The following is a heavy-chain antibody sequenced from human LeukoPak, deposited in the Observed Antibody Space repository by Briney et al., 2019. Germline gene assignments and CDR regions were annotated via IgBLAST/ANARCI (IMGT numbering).Heavy chain of an antibody. Sequence: PGGSLRLSCAASGFTFSGSAMHWVRQASGKGLEWIGRIRSKANSYATAYAASVKGRFTISRDDSKKMAYLQMNSLKTEDTAVYYCASWDYGDSETFDFWGQGTRVTVSS. V-gene: IGHV3-73*01. CDR3: ASWDYGDSETFDF. CDR2: IRSKANSYAT. J-gene: IGHJ3*01. D-gene: IGHD4-17*01. CDR1: GFTFSGSA.